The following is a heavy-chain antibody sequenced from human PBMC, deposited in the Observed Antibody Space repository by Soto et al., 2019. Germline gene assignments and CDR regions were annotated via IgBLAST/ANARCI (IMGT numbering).Heavy chain of an antibody. V-gene: IGHV3-33*01. CDR2: IWYDGSNK. J-gene: IGHJ3*02. D-gene: IGHD2-15*01. CDR1: GFTFSSYG. Sequence: GGSLRLSCAASGFTFSSYGMHWVRQAPGKGLEWVAVIWYDGSNKYYTDSVKGRFTISRDNSKNTLYLQMNSLRAEDTAVYYCARDAPIYCSGGGCFDAFDIWGQGTMVTVSS. CDR3: ARDAPIYCSGGGCFDAFDI.